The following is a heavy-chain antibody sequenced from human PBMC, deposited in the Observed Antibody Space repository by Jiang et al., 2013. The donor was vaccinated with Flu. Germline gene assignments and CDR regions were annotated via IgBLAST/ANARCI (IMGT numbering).Heavy chain of an antibody. Sequence: KPTQTLTLTCTFSGFSLTTNGMRVSWIRQPPGKALEWLARIDWDDEKFYSTSLQTRLSISRGTAKNQVVLTMTNMDPVDTATYYCVRLSTNNHFDFWGQGTLVIVSS. V-gene: IGHV2-70*04. J-gene: IGHJ4*02. CDR3: VRLSTNNHFDF. CDR2: IDWDDEK. CDR1: GFSLTTNGMR. D-gene: IGHD2-2*01.